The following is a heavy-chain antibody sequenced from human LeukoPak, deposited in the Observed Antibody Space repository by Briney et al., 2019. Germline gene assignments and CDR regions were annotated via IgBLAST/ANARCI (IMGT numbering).Heavy chain of an antibody. D-gene: IGHD6-19*01. CDR1: GGSISASGHY. CDR3: ARGSPQWLAAFDY. CDR2: IYYSGST. V-gene: IGHV4-39*07. Sequence: PSETLSLTCTVSGGSISASGHYWGWIRQPPGKGLEWIGSIYYSGSTYYNPSLKSRVTISVDRSENQFSLKLSSVTAADTAVYYCARGSPQWLAAFDYWGQGTLVTVSS. J-gene: IGHJ4*02.